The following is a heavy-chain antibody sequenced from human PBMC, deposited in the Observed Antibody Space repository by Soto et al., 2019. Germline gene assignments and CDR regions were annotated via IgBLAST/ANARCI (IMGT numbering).Heavy chain of an antibody. CDR2: IYYGGST. CDR3: ARGVSTIFGVVTNFDY. Sequence: SETLSLTCTVSGGSISSGGYYWSWIRQHPGKGMEWIGYIYYGGSTYYNPSLKSRVTISVDTSKNQFSLKLSSVTAADTAVYYCARGVSTIFGVVTNFDYWGRGTLVTVSS. CDR1: GGSISSGGYY. J-gene: IGHJ4*02. V-gene: IGHV4-31*03. D-gene: IGHD3-3*01.